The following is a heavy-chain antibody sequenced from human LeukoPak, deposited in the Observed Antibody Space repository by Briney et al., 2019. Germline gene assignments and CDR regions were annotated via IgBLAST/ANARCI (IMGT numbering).Heavy chain of an antibody. CDR3: VKHSGGVYGNSDY. CDR2: VGRSGFDT. D-gene: IGHD1-1*01. J-gene: IGHJ4*02. Sequence: GGSLTLSCVASGFTFSSYAVSWFRQAPGKGLEWVSTVGRSGFDTYYAHSVRGRFTISKDSSKNTLQMNRLRAEDTAIYYCVKHSGGVYGNSDYWGQGILVTVSS. V-gene: IGHV3-23*01. CDR1: GFTFSSYA.